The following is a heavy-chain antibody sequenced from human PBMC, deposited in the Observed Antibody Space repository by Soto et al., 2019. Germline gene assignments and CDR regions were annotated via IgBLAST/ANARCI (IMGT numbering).Heavy chain of an antibody. Sequence: QVQLVQSGAEVKKPGASVKVSCKASGYTFTSYYMHWVRQAPGQGLEWMGIINPSGGSASYAQKFQDRVTMTRDTSTSTVYMELSSLRSEDTAVYYCARVGLYCSGGSCYATQDWYFDLWGRGTLVTVSS. J-gene: IGHJ2*01. CDR3: ARVGLYCSGGSCYATQDWYFDL. V-gene: IGHV1-46*03. CDR1: GYTFTSYY. D-gene: IGHD2-15*01. CDR2: INPSGGSA.